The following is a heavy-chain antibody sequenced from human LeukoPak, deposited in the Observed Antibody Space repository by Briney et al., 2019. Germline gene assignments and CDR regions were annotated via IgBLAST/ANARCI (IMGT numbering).Heavy chain of an antibody. J-gene: IGHJ4*02. V-gene: IGHV3-66*02. D-gene: IGHD6-13*01. CDR3: TRGPGSTWYSDY. CDR2: IYSGGDT. Sequence: PRGSLRLSCAASGFTVSSNYMNWVRQAPGKGLEWVSIIYSGGDTYYADSVKGRFTISRDNSKNTLYLQMSSLRAEDTAVYYCTRGPGSTWYSDYWGQGTLVTVSS. CDR1: GFTVSSNY.